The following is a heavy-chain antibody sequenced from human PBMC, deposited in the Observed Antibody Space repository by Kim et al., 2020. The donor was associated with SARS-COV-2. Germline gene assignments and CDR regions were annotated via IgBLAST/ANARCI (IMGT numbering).Heavy chain of an antibody. CDR3: AKEGRHGGFGFDY. J-gene: IGHJ4*02. Sequence: GGSLRLSCAASGFTFSSYGMHWVRQAPGKGLEWVAVIWYDGSNKYYADSVKGRFTISRDNSKNTLYLQMNSLRAEDTAVYYCAKEGRHGGFGFDYWGQGTLVTVSS. V-gene: IGHV3-33*06. CDR1: GFTFSSYG. D-gene: IGHD2-15*01. CDR2: IWYDGSNK.